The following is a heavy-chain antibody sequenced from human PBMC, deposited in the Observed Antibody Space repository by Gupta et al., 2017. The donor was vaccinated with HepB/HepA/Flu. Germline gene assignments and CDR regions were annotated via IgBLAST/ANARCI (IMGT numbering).Heavy chain of an antibody. J-gene: IGHJ4*02. Sequence: QVQLVQSGAEVTKPGSSVKVSCKASVGTFSSYAISWVRQAPGQGLEWMGGIIPIFGTANYAQKCQGRVTITADKSTSTAYMELSSLRSEDTAVYYCARMLYCGGDCYAYYFDYWCQGTLVTVSS. D-gene: IGHD2-21*01. CDR3: ARMLYCGGDCYAYYFDY. V-gene: IGHV1-69*06. CDR1: VGTFSSYA. CDR2: IIPIFGTA.